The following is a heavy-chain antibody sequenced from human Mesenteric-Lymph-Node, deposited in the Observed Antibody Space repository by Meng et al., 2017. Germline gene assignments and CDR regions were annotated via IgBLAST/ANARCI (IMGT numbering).Heavy chain of an antibody. CDR3: ARAGYYYDSSGYANFDY. V-gene: IGHV3-9*01. CDR2: ISWNSGSI. CDR1: GFTLDDYA. Sequence: GGSLRLSCAASGFTLDDYAMHWVRQAPGKGLEWVSGISWNSGSIGYADSVKGRFTISRDSAKNSLYLQMNSLRAEDTAVYYCARAGYYYDSSGYANFDYWGQGTLVTVSS. D-gene: IGHD3-22*01. J-gene: IGHJ4*02.